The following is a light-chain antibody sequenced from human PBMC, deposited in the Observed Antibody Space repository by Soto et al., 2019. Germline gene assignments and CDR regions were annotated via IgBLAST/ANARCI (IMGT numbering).Light chain of an antibody. CDR3: SSYTSSRTWV. V-gene: IGLV2-14*01. CDR1: SSDVGGYNY. CDR2: EVS. Sequence: QSVLTQPASVSGSPGQSITISCTGTSSDVGGYNYVSWYQQHPGKAPKLMIYEVSNRPSGVSNRFSGSKSGNTASLTISGLQAEDEDDYYCSSYTSSRTWVFGGGTKVTVL. J-gene: IGLJ3*02.